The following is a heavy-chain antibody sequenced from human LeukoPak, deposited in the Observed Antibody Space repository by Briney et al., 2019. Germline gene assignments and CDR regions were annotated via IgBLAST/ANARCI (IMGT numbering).Heavy chain of an antibody. CDR1: GGSISSGDYS. J-gene: IGHJ3*02. CDR3: ARGGYDHPWVDAFDI. CDR2: IYYSGST. D-gene: IGHD5-12*01. Sequence: SETLSLTCTVSGGSISSGDYSWSWIRQPPGKGLEWIGYIYYSGSTYYNPSLKSRVTISVDTSKNQFSLKLSSVTAADTAVYYCARGGYDHPWVDAFDIWGQGTMVTVSS. V-gene: IGHV4-30-4*01.